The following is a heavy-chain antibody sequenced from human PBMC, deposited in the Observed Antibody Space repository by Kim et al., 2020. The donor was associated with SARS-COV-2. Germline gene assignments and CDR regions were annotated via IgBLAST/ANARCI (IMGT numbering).Heavy chain of an antibody. Sequence: SETLSLTCTVSGGSISSYYWSWIRQPPGKGLEWIGYIYYSGSTNYNPSLKSRVTISVDTSKNQFSLKLSSVTAADTAVYYCASLMDFWSGYFDYWGQGTLVTVSS. CDR1: GGSISSYY. V-gene: IGHV4-59*01. CDR3: ASLMDFWSGYFDY. J-gene: IGHJ4*02. D-gene: IGHD3-3*01. CDR2: IYYSGST.